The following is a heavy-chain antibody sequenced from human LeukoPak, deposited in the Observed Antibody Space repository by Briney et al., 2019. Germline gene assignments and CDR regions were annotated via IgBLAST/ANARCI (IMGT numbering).Heavy chain of an antibody. CDR2: ISDSGAIK. CDR3: TKDNRPHSRDWYAYP. J-gene: IGHJ5*02. CDR1: GFTFSSCA. Sequence: GGSLRLSCVGSGFTFSSCAMSWVRQAPGKGLEWVSVISDSGAIKNYADSVKGRFTISRDNSKNTLYLQMNSLRAEDTAIYYCTKDNRPHSRDWYAYPWGQGTLVTVSS. D-gene: IGHD6-19*01. V-gene: IGHV3-23*01.